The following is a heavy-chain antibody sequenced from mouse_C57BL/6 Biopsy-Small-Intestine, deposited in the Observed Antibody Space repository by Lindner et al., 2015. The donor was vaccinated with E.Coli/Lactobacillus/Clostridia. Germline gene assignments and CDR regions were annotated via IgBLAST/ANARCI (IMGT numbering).Heavy chain of an antibody. Sequence: VQLQESGPGMVKPSQSLSLTCSVTGYSITSGYDWHWIRHFPGNKLEWMGYISYSGITDYNPSLKSRISLTRDTSKNHFFLKLNSVTAEDTATYYCVRDGYGHYYAMDYWGQGTSVTVSS. CDR1: GYSITSGYD. D-gene: IGHD2-2*01. CDR3: VRDGYGHYYAMDY. CDR2: ISYSGIT. V-gene: IGHV3-1*01. J-gene: IGHJ4*01.